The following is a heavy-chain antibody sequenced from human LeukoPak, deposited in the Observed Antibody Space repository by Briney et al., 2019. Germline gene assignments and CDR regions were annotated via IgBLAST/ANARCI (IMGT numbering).Heavy chain of an antibody. J-gene: IGHJ4*02. V-gene: IGHV3-53*01. CDR1: GFTFSSYS. D-gene: IGHD4-23*01. Sequence: GGSLRLSCAASGFTFSSYSMNWVRQAPGKGLEWVSLIYVDGRTYYADSVKGRFTIYRDNSKNTLYLQVNSLRAEDTAVYYCARRGDGGRSFDYWGQGTLVTVSS. CDR3: ARRGDGGRSFDY. CDR2: IYVDGRT.